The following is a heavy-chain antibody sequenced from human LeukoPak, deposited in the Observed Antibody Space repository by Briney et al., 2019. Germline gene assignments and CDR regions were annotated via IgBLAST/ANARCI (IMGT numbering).Heavy chain of an antibody. CDR1: GGSFSGYY. J-gene: IGHJ4*02. V-gene: IGHV4-34*01. D-gene: IGHD3-10*01. Sequence: PSETLSLTCDVYGGSFSGYYWSWIRQPPGKGLEWIGEINHSGSTNYNPSLKSRVTISVDTFKNQFSLKLSSVTAADTAVYYCARGRWYYGSGSYLDYWGQGTLVTVSS. CDR3: ARGRWYYGSGSYLDY. CDR2: INHSGST.